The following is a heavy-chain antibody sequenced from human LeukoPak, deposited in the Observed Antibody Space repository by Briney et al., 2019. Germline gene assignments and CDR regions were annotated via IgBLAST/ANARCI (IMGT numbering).Heavy chain of an antibody. Sequence: GGSLRLSCAASGFTFSSYAMHWVRQAPGKGLEWVAVISYDGSNKYYADSVKGRFTISRDNSKNTLYLQMNSLRAEDTAVYYCARVEELEGYFENWGQGTLVTVSS. D-gene: IGHD3-16*01. CDR1: GFTFSSYA. J-gene: IGHJ4*02. CDR3: ARVEELEGYFEN. V-gene: IGHV3-30-3*01. CDR2: ISYDGSNK.